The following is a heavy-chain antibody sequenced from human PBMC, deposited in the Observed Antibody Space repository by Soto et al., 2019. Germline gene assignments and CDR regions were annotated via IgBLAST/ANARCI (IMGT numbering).Heavy chain of an antibody. CDR3: ARMHSSGYSYGYMDY. CDR1: GGSISSSSYY. V-gene: IGHV4-39*01. Sequence: SETLSLTCTVSGGSISSSSYYWGWIRQPPGKGLEWIGSIYYSGSTYYNPSLKSRVTISVDTSKNQFSLKLSSVTAADTAVYYCARMHSSGYSYGYMDYWGQGTLVTVSS. D-gene: IGHD5-18*01. J-gene: IGHJ4*02. CDR2: IYYSGST.